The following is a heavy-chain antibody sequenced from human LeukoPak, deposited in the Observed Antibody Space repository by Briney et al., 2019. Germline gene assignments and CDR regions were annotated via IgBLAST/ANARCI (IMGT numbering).Heavy chain of an antibody. Sequence: GGSLRLSCAASGFTFSSYWMSWVRQAPGKGLEWVSYIFNSDDTIKYADSVKGRFTISRDNVQNSLYLQIDSLRAEDTAIYYCARVGYSSSWHSGSAFDIWGQGTMVTVSS. J-gene: IGHJ3*02. D-gene: IGHD6-13*01. CDR1: GFTFSSYW. CDR3: ARVGYSSSWHSGSAFDI. CDR2: IFNSDDTI. V-gene: IGHV3-48*04.